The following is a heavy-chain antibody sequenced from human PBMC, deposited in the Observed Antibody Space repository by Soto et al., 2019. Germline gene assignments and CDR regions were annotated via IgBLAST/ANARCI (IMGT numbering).Heavy chain of an antibody. V-gene: IGHV1-18*01. Sequence: QVQLVQSGAEVKKPGASVKVSCKASGYTFTSYGFTWVRQAPGQGLEWMGWISASNGNTNYAQKFQGRVTMTTDTSTNTVYLELMSLTSDDTAAYYCARVVVAATNWFDPWGQGTLVTVSS. J-gene: IGHJ5*02. D-gene: IGHD2-15*01. CDR3: ARVVVAATNWFDP. CDR1: GYTFTSYG. CDR2: ISASNGNT.